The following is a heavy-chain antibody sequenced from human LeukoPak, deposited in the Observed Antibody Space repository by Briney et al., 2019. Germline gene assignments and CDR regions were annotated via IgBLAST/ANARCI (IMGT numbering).Heavy chain of an antibody. J-gene: IGHJ4*02. V-gene: IGHV3-7*01. CDR2: IKQDGSQT. CDR3: ATDAVGDSWSDY. Sequence: AGGSLRLSCLASGFSFSSYWMNWVRQAKGKGPEWLANIKQDGSQTYYVDSVQGRFTISRDNAKNSLYLQMNSLRAGDTAVYYCATDAVGDSWSDYWCQGTLVTVSS. D-gene: IGHD6-13*01. CDR1: GFSFSSYW.